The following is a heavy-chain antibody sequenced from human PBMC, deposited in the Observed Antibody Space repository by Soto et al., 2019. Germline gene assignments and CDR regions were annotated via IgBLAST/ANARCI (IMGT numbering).Heavy chain of an antibody. D-gene: IGHD6-19*01. J-gene: IGHJ4*02. CDR1: GFTFSSYW. CDR2: INSDGSST. CDR3: ARDSIAVAGWVY. V-gene: IGHV3-74*01. Sequence: EVQLVESGGGLVQPGGSLRLSCAASGFTFSSYWMHWVRQAPGKGLVWVSRINSDGSSTSYAASVKGRFTISRDNAKNTLYLQMNSLRAEDTAVYYFARDSIAVAGWVYWGQGTLVTVSS.